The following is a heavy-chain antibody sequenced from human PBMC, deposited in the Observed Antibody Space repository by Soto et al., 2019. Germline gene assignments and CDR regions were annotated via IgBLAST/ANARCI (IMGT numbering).Heavy chain of an antibody. CDR2: IYYSGST. CDR3: ARQKQWLRLVAKNYYYYMDV. D-gene: IGHD5-12*01. CDR1: GGSISSYY. J-gene: IGHJ6*03. V-gene: IGHV4-59*08. Sequence: SETLSLTCTVSGGSISSYYWSWIRQPPGKGLEWIGYIYYSGSTNYNPSLKSRVTISVDTSKNQFSLKLSSVTAADTAVYYCARQKQWLRLVAKNYYYYMDVWGKGTTVTVSS.